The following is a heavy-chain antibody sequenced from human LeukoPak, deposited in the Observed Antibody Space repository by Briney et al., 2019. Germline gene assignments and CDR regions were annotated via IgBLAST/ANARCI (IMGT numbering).Heavy chain of an antibody. V-gene: IGHV3-30*02. J-gene: IGHJ4*02. D-gene: IGHD2-21*02. CDR3: ARGRDCGGDCSPEKRRYLFDY. CDR2: IRYDGSNK. CDR1: GITFSSFG. Sequence: GGSLRLSCAASGITFSSFGMHWVRQAPGKGLEWVAFIRYDGSNKYYADSVKGRFTISRDNSKNTLYLQMNSLRAEDTAVYYCARGRDCGGDCSPEKRRYLFDYWGQGTLVTVSS.